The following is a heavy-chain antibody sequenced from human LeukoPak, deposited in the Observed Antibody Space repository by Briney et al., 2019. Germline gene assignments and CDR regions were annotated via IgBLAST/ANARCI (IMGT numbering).Heavy chain of an antibody. CDR2: IYNRGST. J-gene: IGHJ2*01. Sequence: PSETLSLTCTVSGGSIRSYYWSWIRQPPGKGLEWIGYIYNRGSTNYNPSLKRRVTISVDTSTNQFSLNLSSVTASDTAVYYCARRHYCASGSQWYFDLWGRGTLVTVSS. D-gene: IGHD3-10*01. V-gene: IGHV4-59*08. CDR3: ARRHYCASGSQWYFDL. CDR1: GGSIRSYY.